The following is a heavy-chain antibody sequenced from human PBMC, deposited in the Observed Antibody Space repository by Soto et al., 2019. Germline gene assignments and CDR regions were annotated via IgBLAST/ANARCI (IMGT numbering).Heavy chain of an antibody. J-gene: IGHJ5*02. D-gene: IGHD6-13*01. CDR1: GFTFSSYW. Sequence: LRLSCAASGFTFSSYWMHWVRQAPGKGLVWVSRINSDGSSTSYADSVKGRFTISRDNAKNTLYLQMNSLRAEDTAVYYCARGHQVIAAAGRIYTGNWFDPWGQGTLVTVSS. CDR2: INSDGSST. V-gene: IGHV3-74*01. CDR3: ARGHQVIAAAGRIYTGNWFDP.